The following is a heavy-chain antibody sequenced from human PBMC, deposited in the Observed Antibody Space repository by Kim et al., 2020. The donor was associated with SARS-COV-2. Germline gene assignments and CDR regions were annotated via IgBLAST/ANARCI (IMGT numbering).Heavy chain of an antibody. CDR3: ARTYYDFWSGYLGGYYYGMDV. D-gene: IGHD3-3*01. V-gene: IGHV4-39*01. CDR2: IYYSGST. Sequence: SETLSLTCTVSGGSISSSSYYWGWIRQPPGKGLEWIGSIYYSGSTYYNPSLKSRVTISVDTSKNQFSLKLSSVTAADTAVYNCARTYYDFWSGYLGGYYYGMDVWGQGTTVTVSS. J-gene: IGHJ6*02. CDR1: GGSISSSSYY.